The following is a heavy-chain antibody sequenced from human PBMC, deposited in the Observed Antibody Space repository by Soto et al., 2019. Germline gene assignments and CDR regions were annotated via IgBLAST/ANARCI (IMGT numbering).Heavy chain of an antibody. Sequence: QVQLQESGPGLVKPSQTLSLTCTVSGGSISSGGYYWSWIRQHPGKGLEWIGYIYYSGSTYYNPSLKSRVTISVDTSKNQLSLKLSSVTAAGTAVYYCARSSTSANYFDYWGQGTLVTVSS. CDR2: IYYSGST. CDR3: ARSSTSANYFDY. V-gene: IGHV4-31*03. D-gene: IGHD2-2*01. J-gene: IGHJ4*02. CDR1: GGSISSGGYY.